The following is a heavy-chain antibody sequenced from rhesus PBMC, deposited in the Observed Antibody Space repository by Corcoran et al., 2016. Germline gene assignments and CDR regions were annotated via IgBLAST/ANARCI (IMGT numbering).Heavy chain of an antibody. V-gene: IGHV5-2*01. J-gene: IGHJ4*01. Sequence: VQLVQSGAEAKRPGESLQISCKTLGYSSTSYWICWVRQMHGKGLEWMVAIDPSDSDTRYSPSFQGQVTISADKSISTTYLQWTSLKASDSATYYCAKKGSGSWTLDYWGQGVLVTVSS. CDR2: IDPSDSDT. D-gene: IGHD6-25*01. CDR3: AKKGSGSWTLDY. CDR1: GYSSTSYW.